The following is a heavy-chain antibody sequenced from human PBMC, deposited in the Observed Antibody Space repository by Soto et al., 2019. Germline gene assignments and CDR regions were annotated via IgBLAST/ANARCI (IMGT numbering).Heavy chain of an antibody. CDR3: ARGSSIAGLYYGMDV. Sequence: QVQLQESGPGLVKPSQTLSLTCTVSGGSISSGGYYWTWIRQHPGKGLGWIGYNYYSGITYYNPSLKRRVTISLDTSTNPFSLKLSSVTAADTAVYYCARGSSIAGLYYGMDVWGQGTTVTVSS. V-gene: IGHV4-31*03. J-gene: IGHJ6*02. CDR2: NYYSGIT. D-gene: IGHD6-6*01. CDR1: GGSISSGGYY.